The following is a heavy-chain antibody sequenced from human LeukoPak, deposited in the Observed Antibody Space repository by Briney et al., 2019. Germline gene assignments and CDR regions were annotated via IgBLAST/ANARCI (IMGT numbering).Heavy chain of an antibody. CDR2: ISSNGGST. CDR1: GSTFSSYA. D-gene: IGHD3-10*01. V-gene: IGHV3-64*01. J-gene: IGHJ4*02. CDR3: AKRGIVIRAVIIIGFHKEAYYFDY. Sequence: GGSLRLSCAASGSTFSSYAMHWVRQAPGKGLEYVSAISSNGGSTYYANSVKGRFTISRDNSKNTLYLQMNSLRVEDTAVYFCAKRGIVIRAVIIIGFHKEAYYFDYWGQGILVTVSS.